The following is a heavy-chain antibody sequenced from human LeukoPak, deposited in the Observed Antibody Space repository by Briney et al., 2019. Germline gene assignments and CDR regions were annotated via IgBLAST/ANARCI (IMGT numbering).Heavy chain of an antibody. J-gene: IGHJ3*02. D-gene: IGHD3-3*01. CDR1: GFTFSSYS. CDR2: ISSSSSTI. Sequence: PGGSLRLSCAASGFTFSSYSMNWVRQAPGKGLEWVSYISSSSSTIYYADSVKGRFTISRDNAKNSLYLQMNSLRAEDTAVYYCARDDYDFWSGYSPASLDAFDIWGQGTMVTVSS. CDR3: ARDDYDFWSGYSPASLDAFDI. V-gene: IGHV3-48*04.